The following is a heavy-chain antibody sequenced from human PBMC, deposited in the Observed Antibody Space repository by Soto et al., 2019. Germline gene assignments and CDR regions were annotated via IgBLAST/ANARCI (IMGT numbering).Heavy chain of an antibody. J-gene: IGHJ4*02. CDR1: GYTFTGNY. V-gene: IGHV1-2*02. Sequence: EASVKVSCKASGYTFTGNYVHWVRQAPGQGLEWLGWINPHSGGTDYAQGFQGRVTMTRDTSISTAYMELRSLRSDDTAVYYCARTLYYYDSSGYLGYWGQGTLVTVSS. D-gene: IGHD3-22*01. CDR3: ARTLYYYDSSGYLGY. CDR2: INPHSGGT.